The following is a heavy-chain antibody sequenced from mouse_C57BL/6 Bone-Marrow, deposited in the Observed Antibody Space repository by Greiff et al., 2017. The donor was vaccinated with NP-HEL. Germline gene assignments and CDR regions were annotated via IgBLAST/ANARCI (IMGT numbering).Heavy chain of an antibody. J-gene: IGHJ1*03. D-gene: IGHD1-1*01. CDR1: GYTFTSYW. V-gene: IGHV1-50*01. Sequence: QVQLQQPGAELVKPGASVKLSCKASGYTFTSYWMQWVKQRPGQGLEWIGEIDPSDSYTNYNQKFKGKATLTVDTSSSTAYMQLSSLTSEDSAVYYCARGYYYGSSYVGWYFDVWGTGTTVTVSS. CDR3: ARGYYYGSSYVGWYFDV. CDR2: IDPSDSYT.